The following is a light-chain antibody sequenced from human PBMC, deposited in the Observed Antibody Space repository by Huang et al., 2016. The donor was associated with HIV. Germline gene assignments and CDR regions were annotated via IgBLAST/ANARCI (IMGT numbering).Light chain of an antibody. CDR3: QQYGSSPLT. V-gene: IGKV3-20*01. CDR1: QSVRSSS. Sequence: EIVLTQSPGTLSLSPGERATLSCRASQSVRSSSLAWYQQKPGQSPRLLIFGASNRATAIPDRFSGSGSATDFTLPISRLEPEDFAVYYCQQYGSSPLTFGGGTKVEIK. CDR2: GAS. J-gene: IGKJ4*01.